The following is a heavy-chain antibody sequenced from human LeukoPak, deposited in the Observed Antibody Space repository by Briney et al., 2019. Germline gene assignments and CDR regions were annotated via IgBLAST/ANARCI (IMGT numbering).Heavy chain of an antibody. CDR1: GYTFTSYD. V-gene: IGHV1-8*01. D-gene: IGHD3-22*01. J-gene: IGHJ5*02. CDR3: ARVGYYDSSGYDGRWS. CDR2: MNPNSGNT. Sequence: ASVTVSCKASGYTFTSYDINWVRQAPGQGLEWMGWMNPNSGNTGYAQKFQGRVTMTRNTSISTAYMELSSLRSEDTAVYYCARVGYYDSSGYDGRWSWGQGTLVTVSS.